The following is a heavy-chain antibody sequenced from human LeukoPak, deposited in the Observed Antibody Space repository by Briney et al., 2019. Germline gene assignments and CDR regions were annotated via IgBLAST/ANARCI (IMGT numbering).Heavy chain of an antibody. Sequence: PGGSLRLSCAASGFTFSSYSMNWVRQAPGKGLEWVSSISSSSSYIYYADSVKGRFTISRDNAKNSLYLQMNSLRAEDTAVYYCARDFRSLLLWFGEFSVDPWGQGTLVTVSP. CDR3: ARDFRSLLLWFGEFSVDP. V-gene: IGHV3-21*01. J-gene: IGHJ5*02. CDR1: GFTFSSYS. CDR2: ISSSSSYI. D-gene: IGHD3-10*01.